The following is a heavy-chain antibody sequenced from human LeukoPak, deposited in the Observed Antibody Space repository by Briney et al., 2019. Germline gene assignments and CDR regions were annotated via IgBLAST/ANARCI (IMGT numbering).Heavy chain of an antibody. D-gene: IGHD6-19*01. CDR3: ARAGYSSGWYVFDY. Sequence: ASVNVSCKASGYTFTDYYMHWVRQAPGQGLEWMGWINPNSGGTNYAQKFQGWVTMTRDTSINTAYVELSRLRSDDTAVYYCARAGYSSGWYVFDYWGQGTLVTVSS. CDR2: INPNSGGT. CDR1: GYTFTDYY. J-gene: IGHJ4*02. V-gene: IGHV1-2*04.